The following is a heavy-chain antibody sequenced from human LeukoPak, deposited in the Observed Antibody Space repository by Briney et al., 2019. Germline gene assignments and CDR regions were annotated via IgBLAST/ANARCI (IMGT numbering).Heavy chain of an antibody. V-gene: IGHV3-30-3*01. CDR2: ISYDGSNK. D-gene: IGHD5-24*01. CDR3: ANHDGHTGDY. CDR1: GFTFSSYW. Sequence: PGGSLRLSCAASGFTFSSYWMSWVRQAPGKGLEWVAAISYDGSNKYYADSVKGRFTISRDNSKNTLYLQMNSLRAEDTAVYYCANHDGHTGDYWGQGTLVTVSS. J-gene: IGHJ4*02.